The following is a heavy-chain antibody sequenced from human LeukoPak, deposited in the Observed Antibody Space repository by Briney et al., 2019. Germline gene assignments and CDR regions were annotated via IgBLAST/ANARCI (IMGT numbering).Heavy chain of an antibody. CDR1: GFTVSSNY. CDR2: IYSGGST. V-gene: IGHV3-53*01. J-gene: IGHJ4*02. CDR3: ASYGFWSGYGTNRNYFDY. Sequence: GGSLRLSCAASGFTVSSNYMSWVRQAPGKGLEWVSVIYSGGSTYYADSVKGRFTISSDNSKNTLYLQMNSLRAEDTAVYYCASYGFWSGYGTNRNYFDYWGQGTLVTVFS. D-gene: IGHD3-3*01.